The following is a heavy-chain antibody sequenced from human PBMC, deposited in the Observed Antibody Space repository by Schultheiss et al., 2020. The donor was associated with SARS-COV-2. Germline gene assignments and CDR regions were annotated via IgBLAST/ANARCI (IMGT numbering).Heavy chain of an antibody. CDR3: SSMLRGNEFYY. CDR2: IFVRDSDT. D-gene: IGHD3-10*01. J-gene: IGHJ4*02. V-gene: IGHV5-51*01. Sequence: GESLKISCKGSGYIYPNYWIAWVRQMPGKGLEWMGLIFVRDSDTRYSPSFEGQVTISADKSISTVYLQWSSLKASDTAMYYCSSMLRGNEFYYWGQGTLVTVSS. CDR1: GYIYPNYW.